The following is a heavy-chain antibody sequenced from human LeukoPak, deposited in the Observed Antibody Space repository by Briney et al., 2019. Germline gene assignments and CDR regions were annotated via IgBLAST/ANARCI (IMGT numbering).Heavy chain of an antibody. CDR1: GYTFTNNY. D-gene: IGHD5-18*01. V-gene: IGHV1-46*01. J-gene: IGHJ4*02. CDR3: ARMDMDTAMVTNYLDH. CDR2: IHPSGSST. Sequence: ASVKISCKASGYTFTNNYMHWVRQAPGQGLECMGVIHPSGSSTNYAQRFQGRVTMTKDTSTSTVYIELNTLRSDDTAVYYCARMDMDTAMVTNYLDHWGQGTLLIVSS.